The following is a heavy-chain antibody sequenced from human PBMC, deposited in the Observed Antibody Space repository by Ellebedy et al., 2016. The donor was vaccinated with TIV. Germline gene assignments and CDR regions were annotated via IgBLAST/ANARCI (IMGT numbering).Heavy chain of an antibody. D-gene: IGHD2-21*02. V-gene: IGHV3-48*04. J-gene: IGHJ4*02. Sequence: GESLKISCAASGFTFSSYSMNWVRQAPGKGLEWVSYISSSSSTIYYADSVKGRFTISRDNAKNSLYLQMNSLRAEDTAVYYCARETLCGGDCYSFDYWGQGTLVTVSS. CDR1: GFTFSSYS. CDR3: ARETLCGGDCYSFDY. CDR2: ISSSSSTI.